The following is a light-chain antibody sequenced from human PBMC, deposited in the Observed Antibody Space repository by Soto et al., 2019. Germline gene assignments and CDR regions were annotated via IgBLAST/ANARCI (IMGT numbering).Light chain of an antibody. Sequence: TVLTQAPGTLSLSPGERATLSCRSSQSVGGSFLAWYQQRPGQAPRLLIYHTSYRATGIPDRFSGSGSGTDFSLTISRLEPEDLAVYYCQQFRNWPWTFGQGTKVDI. CDR3: QQFRNWPWT. CDR2: HTS. CDR1: QSVGGSF. V-gene: IGKV3D-20*02. J-gene: IGKJ1*01.